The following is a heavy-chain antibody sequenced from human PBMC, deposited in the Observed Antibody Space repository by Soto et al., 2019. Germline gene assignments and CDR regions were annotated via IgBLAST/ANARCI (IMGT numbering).Heavy chain of an antibody. CDR1: GNTFTSYD. V-gene: IGHV1-8*01. CDR3: ARGRDSGSYYRRDY. J-gene: IGHJ4*02. CDR2: INPNSGNI. Sequence: ASVKVSCKASGNTFTSYDINWVGQATGHGLEWMGWINPNSGNIGYAQKFQGRVTMTRDTAIRTAYMEVSRLRSDDTAVYYCARGRDSGSYYRRDYWGQGTLVTXS. D-gene: IGHD3-10*01.